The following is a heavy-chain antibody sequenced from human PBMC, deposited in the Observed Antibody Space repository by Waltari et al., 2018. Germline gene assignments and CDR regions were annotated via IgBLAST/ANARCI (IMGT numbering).Heavy chain of an antibody. V-gene: IGHV3-23*04. CDR3: ARVGGGNYDDSGSASRFDY. D-gene: IGHD3-22*01. CDR1: GLTFRTYA. J-gene: IGHJ4*02. Sequence: EIQLVESGGGLIQPGGSLRLSCAASGLTFRTYAMSWVRRAPGKGLEWVSEISTSGASTYYAASVKGRFTISRDNSKNTLHLQMNSLRADDTAVYYCARVGGGNYDDSGSASRFDYWGQGTLVTVSS. CDR2: ISTSGAST.